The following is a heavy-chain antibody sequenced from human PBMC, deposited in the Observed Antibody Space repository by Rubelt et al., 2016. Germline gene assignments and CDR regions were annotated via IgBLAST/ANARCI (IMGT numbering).Heavy chain of an antibody. D-gene: IGHD3-16*01. CDR2: TYYKSKWYN. Sequence: RLARTYYKSKWYNHYAPSVKSRIAINPDTSQNQFSLQLNSVTPEDTARYYCARVYGGYYFDLCGRGTLVTVSS. J-gene: IGHJ2*01. CDR3: ARVYGGYYFDL. V-gene: IGHV6-1*01.